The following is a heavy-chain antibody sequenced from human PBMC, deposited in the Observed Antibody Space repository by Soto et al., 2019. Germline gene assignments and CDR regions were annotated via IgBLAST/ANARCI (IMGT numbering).Heavy chain of an antibody. Sequence: GGSLRLSCAASGFTFSSYAMSWVRQAPGKGLEWVSAISGSGGSTYYADSVKGRFTISRDNSKNTLYLQMNSLRAEDTAVYYCAKQILPFGFRPSSGMDVWGQGTTVTVSS. CDR3: AKQILPFGFRPSSGMDV. CDR2: ISGSGGST. D-gene: IGHD3-16*01. CDR1: GFTFSSYA. V-gene: IGHV3-23*01. J-gene: IGHJ6*02.